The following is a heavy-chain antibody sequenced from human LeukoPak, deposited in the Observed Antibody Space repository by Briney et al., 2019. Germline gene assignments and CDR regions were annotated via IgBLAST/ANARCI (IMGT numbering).Heavy chain of an antibody. CDR3: TRLQIAVAGPNWFDP. Sequence: GGSLRLSCAASKFTFCSYWMSWVRQAPGKGLEWVANIKQDGSVQFYMDSLKGRFSVSRDNAKNSLYLQVNGLRVEDTAVYYCTRLQIAVAGPNWFDPWGQGTLVTVSS. CDR1: KFTFCSYW. D-gene: IGHD6-19*01. J-gene: IGHJ5*02. V-gene: IGHV3-7*01. CDR2: IKQDGSVQ.